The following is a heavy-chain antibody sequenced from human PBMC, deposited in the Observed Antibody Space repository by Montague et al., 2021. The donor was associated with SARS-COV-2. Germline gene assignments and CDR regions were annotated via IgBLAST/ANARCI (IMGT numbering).Heavy chain of an antibody. CDR2: ISSSGSNI. V-gene: IGHV3-48*03. D-gene: IGHD2-21*01. CDR1: GFTFSSYE. CDR3: ARVYGGDDVIGNYFDY. J-gene: IGHJ4*02. Sequence: SLRLSCAASGFTFSSYEMNWVRQAPGKGLELVSYISSSGSNIDYADSVKGRFTISRDNAKNSLYLQMNSLRAEDTAVYYCARVYGGDDVIGNYFDYWGQGTLVTVSS.